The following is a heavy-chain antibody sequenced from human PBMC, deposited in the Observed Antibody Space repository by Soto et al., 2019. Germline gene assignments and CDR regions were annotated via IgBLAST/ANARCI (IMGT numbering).Heavy chain of an antibody. Sequence: EVQLLESGGGLVQPGGSLRLSCAASGFTFSSYAMRWVRQAPGKGLEWVSAVSSSGGSTYYADSVKGRFTISRDNPKNTLYLQMTSLRAEDTAVYYCARRGSGSDYDYWGQGTLVTVSS. V-gene: IGHV3-23*01. CDR3: ARRGSGSDYDY. CDR2: VSSSGGST. J-gene: IGHJ4*02. D-gene: IGHD1-26*01. CDR1: GFTFSSYA.